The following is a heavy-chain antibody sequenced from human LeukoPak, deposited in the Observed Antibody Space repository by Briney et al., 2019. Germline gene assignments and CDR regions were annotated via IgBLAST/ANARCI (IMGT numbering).Heavy chain of an antibody. V-gene: IGHV3-30*03. CDR2: ISYDGSNK. Sequence: HPGGSLRLSCAASGFTFSSYGMHWVRQAPGKGLEWVAVISYDGSNKYYADSVKGRFTISRDDSKNTAYLQMNSLKTEDTAVYYCLMITFDTPIDYWGQGTLVTVSS. J-gene: IGHJ4*02. CDR3: LMITFDTPIDY. D-gene: IGHD3-16*01. CDR1: GFTFSSYG.